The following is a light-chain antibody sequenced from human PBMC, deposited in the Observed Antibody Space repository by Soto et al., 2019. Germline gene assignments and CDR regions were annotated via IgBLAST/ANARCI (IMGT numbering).Light chain of an antibody. CDR1: QSVSSY. Sequence: EIMMTHSPATLSVSQGERATLSFRASQSVSSYLAWYQQKPGQAPRLLIYDASNRATGIPARFSGSGSGTDFPLTISSLEPEDFAVYYCQQRSNWPPLITFGQGTRL. J-gene: IGKJ5*01. CDR2: DAS. CDR3: QQRSNWPPLIT. V-gene: IGKV3-11*01.